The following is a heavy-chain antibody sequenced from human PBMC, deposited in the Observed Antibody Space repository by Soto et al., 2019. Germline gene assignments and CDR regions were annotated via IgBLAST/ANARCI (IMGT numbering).Heavy chain of an antibody. CDR2: IYDTGISGYPPST. CDR1: GGSITSSY. CDR3: ARGEVAFSYYGLDV. J-gene: IGHJ6*02. Sequence: QVQLQESGPRLVKPSATLSLTCTVSGGSITSSYWSWIRRPPGTGLEWIAYIYDTGISGYPPSTSYNPARKGRVTMSVDKSTGQFSRELTSVSAADTAVYYCARGEVAFSYYGLDVWGQGVTVTVSS. V-gene: IGHV4-59*01.